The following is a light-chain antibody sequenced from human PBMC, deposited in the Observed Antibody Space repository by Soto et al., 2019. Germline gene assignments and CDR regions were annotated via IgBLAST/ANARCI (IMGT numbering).Light chain of an antibody. CDR3: RADHGSGSNFVVV. CDR1: SGYSKYK. Sequence: QPVLTQPPSASASLGASVTLTCTLSSGYSKYKVDWYQQRPGKGPRFVMRVGTGGIVGSKGDGIPDRFSVLGSGLNRYLTIKNIQEEDESDYHCRADHGSGSNFVVVFGGGIKLTVL. J-gene: IGLJ2*01. V-gene: IGLV9-49*01. CDR2: VGTGGIVG.